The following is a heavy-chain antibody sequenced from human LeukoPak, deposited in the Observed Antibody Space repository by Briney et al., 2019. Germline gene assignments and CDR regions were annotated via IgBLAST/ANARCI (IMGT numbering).Heavy chain of an antibody. Sequence: ASVKVSCKSSGYTFTSYGISWVRQAPGQGLEWMGSINPNSGGANSAQKFQGRVTMTRDTSISTAYMELSRLTSDDTAVYYCARAGGYYYDYYMYVWGKGTTVTVSS. CDR2: INPNSGGA. CDR1: GYTFTSYG. J-gene: IGHJ6*03. D-gene: IGHD2-15*01. CDR3: ARAGGYYYDYYMYV. V-gene: IGHV1-2*02.